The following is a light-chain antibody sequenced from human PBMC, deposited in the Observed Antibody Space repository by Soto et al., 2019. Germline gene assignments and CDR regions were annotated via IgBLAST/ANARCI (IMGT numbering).Light chain of an antibody. J-gene: IGLJ2*01. Sequence: QSALTQTASVSGSPGQSITISCTGTSSDVGGYNYVSWYQQHPGKAPKLMIYEVSNRPSEVSNRFSGSKSGNTASLTISGLQAEDEGNYYCSSYTSGSTLVVFGGGTKVTVL. CDR3: SSYTSGSTLVV. V-gene: IGLV2-14*01. CDR2: EVS. CDR1: SSDVGGYNY.